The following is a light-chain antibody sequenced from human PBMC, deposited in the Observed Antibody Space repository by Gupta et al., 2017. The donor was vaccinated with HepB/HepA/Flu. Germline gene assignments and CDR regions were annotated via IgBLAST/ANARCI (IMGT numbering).Light chain of an antibody. Sequence: DIQMTQSPSSLSASVGDRVTITCQASQSISSYLNWYQQKPGKVPKLLIYAASSLQSGVPSRFSGSGSGTDFTLTISSLQPEDFATYYCQQSYSIMYTFGQGTKLEIK. CDR1: QSISSY. CDR2: AAS. J-gene: IGKJ2*01. V-gene: IGKV1-39*01. CDR3: QQSYSIMYT.